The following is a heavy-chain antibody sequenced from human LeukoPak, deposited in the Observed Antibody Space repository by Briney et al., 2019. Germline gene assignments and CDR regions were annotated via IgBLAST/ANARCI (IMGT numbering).Heavy chain of an antibody. CDR1: GGSFSGYY. Sequence: SETLSLTCAVYGGSFSGYYWSWIRQPPGKGLEWIGEINHSGSTNYSPSLKSRVTISEDTSKNQFSLKLSSVTAADTAVYYCARGPYNSRHFDYWGQGTLVTVSS. CDR2: INHSGST. J-gene: IGHJ4*02. D-gene: IGHD6-13*01. CDR3: ARGPYNSRHFDY. V-gene: IGHV4-34*01.